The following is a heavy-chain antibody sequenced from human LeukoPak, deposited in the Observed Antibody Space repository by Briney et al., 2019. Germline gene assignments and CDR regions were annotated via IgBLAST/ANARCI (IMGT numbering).Heavy chain of an antibody. Sequence: PGGSLRLPCVVSGLTFSSYAMSWVRQAPGKGLEWVSAISGSGGNSHYADSVKGRFTISRDNSKNTLYVQMNSLRAEDTAVYYCAKDRAYCSSTNCYDAFDFWGQGTEVTVSS. D-gene: IGHD2-2*01. CDR2: ISGSGGNS. CDR1: GLTFSSYA. V-gene: IGHV3-23*01. CDR3: AKDRAYCSSTNCYDAFDF. J-gene: IGHJ3*01.